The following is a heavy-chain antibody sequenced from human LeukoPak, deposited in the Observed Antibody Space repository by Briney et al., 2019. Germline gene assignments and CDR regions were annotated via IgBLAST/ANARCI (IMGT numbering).Heavy chain of an antibody. V-gene: IGHV3-7*01. CDR3: ARSLRYFDWLHTSYYFDY. CDR2: IKQDGSEK. D-gene: IGHD3-9*01. Sequence: GGSLRLSCAASGFTFSSYWMSGVRQAPGKGREWVANIKQDGSEKYYVDSVKGRFTISRDNAKNSLYLQMNSLRAEDTAVYYCARSLRYFDWLHTSYYFDYWGQGTLVTVSS. CDR1: GFTFSSYW. J-gene: IGHJ4*02.